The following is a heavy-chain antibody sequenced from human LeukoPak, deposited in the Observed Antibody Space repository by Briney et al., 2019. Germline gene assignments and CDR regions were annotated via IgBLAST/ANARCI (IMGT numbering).Heavy chain of an antibody. CDR3: ARDFDWGPDY. J-gene: IGHJ4*02. V-gene: IGHV1-2*02. CDR2: INGKSGVT. D-gene: IGHD3-16*01. CDR1: GFTFTDHY. Sequence: ASLKVSCKASGFTFTDHYMHWVRHAPGQGLEWMGWINGKSGVTFYAQQFQDRITVTRDTSISKMYLELNRLTSADTAIYYCARDFDWGPDYWGPGTLVAV.